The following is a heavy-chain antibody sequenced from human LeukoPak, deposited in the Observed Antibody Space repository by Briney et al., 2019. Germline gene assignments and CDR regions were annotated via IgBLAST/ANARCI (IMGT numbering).Heavy chain of an antibody. D-gene: IGHD2-2*01. Sequence: GGSLRLSCAASGFTFSDHYMDWVRQAPGKGLEWVGRTRNKANSYTTEYAAAVKGRFTISRDDSKNSLYLQMNSLKTEDTAVYYCARALGYCSGTSCSPRSPYYFDYWGQGTLVTVSS. J-gene: IGHJ4*02. CDR1: GFTFSDHY. CDR2: TRNKANSYTT. V-gene: IGHV3-72*01. CDR3: ARALGYCSGTSCSPRSPYYFDY.